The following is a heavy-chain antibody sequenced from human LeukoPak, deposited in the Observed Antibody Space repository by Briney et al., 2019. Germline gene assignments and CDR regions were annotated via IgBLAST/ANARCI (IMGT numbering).Heavy chain of an antibody. J-gene: IGHJ4*02. CDR1: GGSFSGYY. CDR3: ARDRNFDY. Sequence: SETLSLTCAVYGGSFSGYYWSWIRQPPGKGLEWIGEINHSGSTNYNPSLKSRVTISVDTSKNQFSLKLSSVTAADTAVYYCARDRNFDYWGQGRLVTVSS. V-gene: IGHV4-34*01. CDR2: INHSGST.